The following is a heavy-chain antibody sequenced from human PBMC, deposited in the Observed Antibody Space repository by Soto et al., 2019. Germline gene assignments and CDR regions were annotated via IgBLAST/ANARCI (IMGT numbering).Heavy chain of an antibody. CDR2: IYYSGST. V-gene: IGHV4-39*01. Sequence: SETLSLTCTVSGGSISSSSYYWGWIRQPPGKGLEWIGSIYYSGSTYYNPSLKSRVTISVDTSKNQFSLKLSSVTAADTAVYYCASLGRTEIVPAAIGAPYFDYWGQGTLVTVSS. CDR1: GGSISSSSYY. CDR3: ASLGRTEIVPAAIGAPYFDY. D-gene: IGHD2-2*02. J-gene: IGHJ4*02.